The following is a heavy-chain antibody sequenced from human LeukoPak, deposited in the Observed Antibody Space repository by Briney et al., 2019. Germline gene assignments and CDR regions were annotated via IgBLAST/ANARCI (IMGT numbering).Heavy chain of an antibody. CDR2: TYYRSKWYN. CDR3: ARDFGTTGWHTFDY. CDR1: GDSVSSKNGA. Sequence: SQTLSLTCVVSGDSVSSKNGAWNWIRQSPSRGLEWLGRTYYRSKWYNDYAESMEGRMTISQDTSKNQYSLHLNSVTPDDTAVYYCARDFGTTGWHTFDYWGQGTLVTGSS. V-gene: IGHV6-1*01. D-gene: IGHD6-19*01. J-gene: IGHJ4*02.